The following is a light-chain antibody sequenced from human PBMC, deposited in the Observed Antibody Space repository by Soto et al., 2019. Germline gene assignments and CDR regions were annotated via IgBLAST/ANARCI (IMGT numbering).Light chain of an antibody. CDR3: QQYNSYWT. J-gene: IGKJ1*01. CDR2: NAS. CDR1: QSLSSW. V-gene: IGKV1-5*03. Sequence: DIQMTQSPSTLSASVGDRVTITCRASQSLSSWLAWYQQKPGKAPKLLIYNASSLESGVPSRFSGSGSGTEFTLTSSSLQPDYFATYYCQQYNSYWTFGQGTKVEIK.